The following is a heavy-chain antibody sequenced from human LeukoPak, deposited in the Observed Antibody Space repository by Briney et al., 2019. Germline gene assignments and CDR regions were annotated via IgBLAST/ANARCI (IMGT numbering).Heavy chain of an antibody. V-gene: IGHV3-23*01. D-gene: IGHD6-19*01. CDR2: ISGSGGST. CDR3: AKDRPPGRQWLVLTSNWFDP. Sequence: PGGSLRLSCAASGFTFSSYAMSWVRQAPGKGLEWVSAISGSGGSTYYADSVKGRFTISRDNSKNTLYLQMNSPRAEDTAVYYCAKDRPPGRQWLVLTSNWFDPWGQGTLVTVSS. J-gene: IGHJ5*02. CDR1: GFTFSSYA.